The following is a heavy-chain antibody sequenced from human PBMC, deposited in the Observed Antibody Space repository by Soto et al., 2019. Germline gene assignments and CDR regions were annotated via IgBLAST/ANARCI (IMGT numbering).Heavy chain of an antibody. CDR3: ARLIAAAGTSAFDY. CDR2: ISAYNGNT. Sequence: ASVKVSCKASGYTFTSYGISWVRQAPGQGLEWMGWISAYNGNTNYAQKLQGRVTMTTDTSTSTAYMELRSLRSDDTAVYYCARLIAAAGTSAFDYWGQGTLVTSPQ. D-gene: IGHD6-13*01. J-gene: IGHJ4*02. CDR1: GYTFTSYG. V-gene: IGHV1-18*04.